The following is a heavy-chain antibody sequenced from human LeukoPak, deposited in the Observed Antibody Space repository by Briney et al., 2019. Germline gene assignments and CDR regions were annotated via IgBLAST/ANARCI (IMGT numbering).Heavy chain of an antibody. V-gene: IGHV3-30*02. J-gene: IGHJ3*02. D-gene: IGHD6-19*01. Sequence: GGSLRLSCAASRFTFSSYGMHWVRQAPGKGLEWVAFIRYDGIKKYYADSVKGRFTISRDNAKNSLYLQMNSLRAEDTAVYYCARERQWLVGAFDIWGQGTMVTVSS. CDR2: IRYDGIKK. CDR1: RFTFSSYG. CDR3: ARERQWLVGAFDI.